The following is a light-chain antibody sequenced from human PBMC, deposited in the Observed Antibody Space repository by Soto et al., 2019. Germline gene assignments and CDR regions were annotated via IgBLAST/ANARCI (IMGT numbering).Light chain of an antibody. CDR3: QQYHINSWT. CDR2: DAS. CDR1: QNINRW. V-gene: IGKV1-5*01. J-gene: IGKJ1*01. Sequence: DLQMTQSPSTLSASVGDRVTITCRASQNINRWLAWYQQKPGKAPKVLIYDASRLDSAVSGRFSGSGSGTEFTLTISSLQPDDFATYYCQQYHINSWTFGQGTKVEIK.